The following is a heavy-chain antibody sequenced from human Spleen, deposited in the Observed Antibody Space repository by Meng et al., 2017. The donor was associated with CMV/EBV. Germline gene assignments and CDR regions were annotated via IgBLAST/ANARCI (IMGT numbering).Heavy chain of an antibody. CDR1: GGSFSGYY. CDR3: ARSESVGTTDLEY. Sequence: SETLSLTCAVYGGSFSGYYWSWIRQPPGKGLEWIGEINHSGSTNYNPSLKSRVTISVDTSKNQFSLRLNSVTAADTAMYYCARSESVGTTDLEYWGQGTLVTVSS. J-gene: IGHJ4*02. CDR2: INHSGST. V-gene: IGHV4-34*01. D-gene: IGHD1-26*01.